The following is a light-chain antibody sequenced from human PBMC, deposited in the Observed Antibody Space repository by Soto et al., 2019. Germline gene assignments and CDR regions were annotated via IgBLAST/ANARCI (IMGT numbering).Light chain of an antibody. J-gene: IGKJ4*01. Sequence: DIQMTQSPSSLSACVGDRVTITCQASQDITDYLHWYQQKPGKAPRLLIYDASNLETGVPSRFSGSGSGTDFTFTISSLQPEDTETYYCQQSEALVLSFGGGTKVEI. CDR2: DAS. V-gene: IGKV1-33*01. CDR1: QDITDY. CDR3: QQSEALVLS.